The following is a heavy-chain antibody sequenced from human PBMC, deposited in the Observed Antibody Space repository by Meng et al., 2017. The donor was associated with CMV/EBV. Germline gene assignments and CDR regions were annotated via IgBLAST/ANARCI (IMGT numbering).Heavy chain of an antibody. CDR3: AKANGEDGDSNEGGLIDY. CDR2: IRYDGSNK. CDR1: GFTFSSYG. V-gene: IGHV3-30*02. D-gene: IGHD5-24*01. J-gene: IGHJ4*02. Sequence: GESLKISCAASGFTFSSYGMHWVRQAPGKGLEWVAFIRYDGSNKYYADSVKGRFTISRDNSKNTLYLQMNSLRAEDTAVYYCAKANGEDGDSNEGGLIDYWGQGTLVTVSS.